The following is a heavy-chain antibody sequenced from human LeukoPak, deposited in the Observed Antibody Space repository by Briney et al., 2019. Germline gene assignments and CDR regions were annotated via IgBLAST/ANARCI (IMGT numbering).Heavy chain of an antibody. CDR3: ARTTIFHHTFDY. CDR2: IYSGGST. Sequence: GGSLRLSCTASGFTFGDYAMSWFRQAPGKGLEWVSVIYSGGSTYYADSVKGRFTISRDNSKNTLYLQMNSLRAEDTAVYYCARTTIFHHTFDYWGQGTLVTVSS. D-gene: IGHD1-14*01. V-gene: IGHV3-53*01. CDR1: GFTFGDYA. J-gene: IGHJ4*02.